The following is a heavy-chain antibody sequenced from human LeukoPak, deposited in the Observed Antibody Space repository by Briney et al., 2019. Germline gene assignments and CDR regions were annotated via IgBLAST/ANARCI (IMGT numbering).Heavy chain of an antibody. D-gene: IGHD5-12*01. V-gene: IGHV4-4*02. CDR2: IYHSGST. J-gene: IGHJ4*02. Sequence: SGTLSLTCAVSGVSISSNNWWNWVRQPPGKGLEWIGEIYHSGSTNYNPSLKSRVTMSVDTSKNQFSLKLSSVTAADTAVYYCARGPWDIVATMPVDYWGQGTLVTASS. CDR3: ARGPWDIVATMPVDY. CDR1: GVSISSNNW.